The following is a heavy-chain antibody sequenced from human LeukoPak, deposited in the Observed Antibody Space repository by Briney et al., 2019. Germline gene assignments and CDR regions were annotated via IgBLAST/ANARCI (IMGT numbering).Heavy chain of an antibody. J-gene: IGHJ5*01. CDR2: IYYGGGT. CDR3: AKERGDFDSDNWFDS. Sequence: SETLSLTCTVSGASIGSYFWSWIRQPPGKGLEWIGYIYYGGGTNYNPSFESRITISVDTSKNRISLNLTSVTASDTAIYYCAKERGDFDSDNWFDSWGQGTLVTVSS. D-gene: IGHD2-21*02. V-gene: IGHV4-59*01. CDR1: GASIGSYF.